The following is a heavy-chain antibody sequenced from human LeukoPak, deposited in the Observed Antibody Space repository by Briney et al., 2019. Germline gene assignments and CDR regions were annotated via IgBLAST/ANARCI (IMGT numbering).Heavy chain of an antibody. CDR3: ATPLDYYDSSGYHQGGD. V-gene: IGHV3-7*03. J-gene: IGHJ4*02. CDR1: GFTFSSYW. Sequence: PGGSLRLSCAASGFTFSSYWMTWVRQAPGKGLEWVANIKQDGSKKNYVDSVKGRFTISRDNAKNSLYLQMNSLRAGDTAVYYCATPLDYYDSSGYHQGGDWGQGTLVTVSS. D-gene: IGHD3-22*01. CDR2: IKQDGSKK.